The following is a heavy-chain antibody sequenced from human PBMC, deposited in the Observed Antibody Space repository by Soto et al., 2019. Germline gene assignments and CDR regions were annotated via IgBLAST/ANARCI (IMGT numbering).Heavy chain of an antibody. CDR3: ARQRYCSGGGCYSRPPNWFDP. J-gene: IGHJ5*02. CDR2: MNPNSGNT. V-gene: IGHV1-8*01. CDR1: GYTFTSYD. D-gene: IGHD2-15*01. Sequence: ASVKVSCKASGYTFTSYDINWVRQATGQGHEWMGWMNPNSGNTGYAQKIQGRVTMTRNTSISTAYMELSSLRSEDTAVYYCARQRYCSGGGCYSRPPNWFDPWGQGTLVTVSS.